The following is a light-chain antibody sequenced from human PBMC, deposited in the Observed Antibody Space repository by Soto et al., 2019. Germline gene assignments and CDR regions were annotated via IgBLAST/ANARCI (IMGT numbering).Light chain of an antibody. CDR2: DVS. V-gene: IGLV2-14*03. Sequence: HSVLTQPASVSGSPGQSIAISCTGTSSDVGAYNYVSWYQQHPGKAPKLMIYDVSNRPSGVSNRFSGSKSGNTASLTISGLQAEDEADYYCNSYTTSSTYVFGTGTKLTVL. CDR1: SSDVGAYNY. J-gene: IGLJ1*01. CDR3: NSYTTSSTYV.